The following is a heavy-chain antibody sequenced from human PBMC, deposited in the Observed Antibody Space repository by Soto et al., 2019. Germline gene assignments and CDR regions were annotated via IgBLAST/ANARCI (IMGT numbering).Heavy chain of an antibody. CDR1: GGTFSSYA. Sequence: SVKVSCKASGGTFSSYAISWVRQAPGQGLEWMGGIIPIFGTANYAQKFQGRVTITADESMSTAYMELSSLRSEDTAVYYCARVSNSEMATIKPYYYYGMDVWGQGTTVTVSS. CDR2: IIPIFGTA. D-gene: IGHD5-12*01. V-gene: IGHV1-69*13. J-gene: IGHJ6*02. CDR3: ARVSNSEMATIKPYYYYGMDV.